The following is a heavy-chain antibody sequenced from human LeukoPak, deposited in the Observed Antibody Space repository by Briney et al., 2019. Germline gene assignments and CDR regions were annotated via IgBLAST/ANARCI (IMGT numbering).Heavy chain of an antibody. CDR3: ARDRVLLGYY. V-gene: IGHV1-69*05. D-gene: IGHD3-10*01. Sequence: EASVKVSCKASGGTFSSYAISWVRQAPGQGLEWMGRIIPIFGTANYAQKFQGRVTITTDESTSTAYMELSGLRSEDTAVYYCARDRVLLGYYWGQGTLVTVSS. J-gene: IGHJ4*02. CDR1: GGTFSSYA. CDR2: IIPIFGTA.